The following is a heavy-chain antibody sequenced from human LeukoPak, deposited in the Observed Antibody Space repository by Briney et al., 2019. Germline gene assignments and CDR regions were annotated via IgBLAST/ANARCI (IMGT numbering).Heavy chain of an antibody. J-gene: IGHJ4*02. CDR3: AKQSGLKGPYDILTGYLYYFDY. D-gene: IGHD3-9*01. CDR2: ISGSGGST. Sequence: PGGSLRLSCAASGFTFSSYAMSWVRQAPGKGLEWVSAISGSGGSTYCADSVKGRFTISRDNSKNTLYLQMNSLRAEDTAVYYCAKQSGLKGPYDILTGYLYYFDYWGQGTLVTVSS. CDR1: GFTFSSYA. V-gene: IGHV3-23*01.